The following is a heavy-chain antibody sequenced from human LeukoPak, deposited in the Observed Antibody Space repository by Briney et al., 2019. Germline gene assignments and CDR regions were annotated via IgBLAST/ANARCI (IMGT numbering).Heavy chain of an antibody. CDR3: ARAVPGDYFDY. D-gene: IGHD2-2*01. Sequence: GSSVKVSCKASGGTFSSYAISWVRQAPGQGLEWMGRIIPILGIANYAQKFQGRVTITADKSTGTAYMELSSLRSEDTAVYYCARAVPGDYFDYWGQGTLVTVSS. CDR1: GGTFSSYA. V-gene: IGHV1-69*04. J-gene: IGHJ4*02. CDR2: IIPILGIA.